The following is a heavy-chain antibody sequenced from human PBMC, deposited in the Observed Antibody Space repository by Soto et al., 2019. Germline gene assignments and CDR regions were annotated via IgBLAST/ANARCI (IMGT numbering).Heavy chain of an antibody. CDR2: VFSSGST. J-gene: IGHJ6*02. CDR3: ARVAFSYFGMDV. V-gene: IGHV4-4*07. CDR1: GGSITSYH. D-gene: IGHD3-3*02. Sequence: PSETLSLTCIVSGGSITSYHWSWVRQPAGKGLEWIGRVFSSGSTNYNASLKSRVTMSIDTSKNEVSLTLRSVTAADTAVYYCARVAFSYFGMDVWGPGTTVTVSS.